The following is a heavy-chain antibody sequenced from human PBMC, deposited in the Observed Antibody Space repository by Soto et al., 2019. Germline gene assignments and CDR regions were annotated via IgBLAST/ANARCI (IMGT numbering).Heavy chain of an antibody. V-gene: IGHV3-30*03. D-gene: IGHD6-19*01. J-gene: IGHJ3*02. CDR2: ITYAGSNK. CDR1: GFTFSSYG. CDR3: ARSEQYQVFAFDI. Sequence: QVQLVESGGGVVQPGTSLRLSCAASGFTFSSYGMHWVRQAPGKGLEWVALITYAGSNKNYADSVKGRFTISRDNSKNPLYLQMNSLRPEDTAVYYCARSEQYQVFAFDIWGQGTMVTASS.